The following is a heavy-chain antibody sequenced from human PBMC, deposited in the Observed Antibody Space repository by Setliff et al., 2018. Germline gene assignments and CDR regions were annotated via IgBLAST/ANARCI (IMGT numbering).Heavy chain of an antibody. D-gene: IGHD1-1*01. J-gene: IGHJ4*02. CDR1: GASLSSGTYY. V-gene: IGHV4-39*01. CDR3: ARTGTYRYFDY. CDR2: IYYRGDT. Sequence: PSETLSLTCTVSGASLSSGTYYWGWIRQPPGKGLEWIGRIYYRGDTYYNASLKGRLTISVDTARNQFSLRPTSVTAADTAVYYCARTGTYRYFDYWGQGALVTVSS.